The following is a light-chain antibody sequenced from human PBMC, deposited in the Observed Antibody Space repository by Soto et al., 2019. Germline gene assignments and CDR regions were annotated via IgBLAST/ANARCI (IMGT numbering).Light chain of an antibody. CDR1: QSVSSN. Sequence: EVVMPKSPATLSVSPGERATLSCRASQSVSSNLAWYQQKPGQAPRLLIYGASTRATGIPARFSGSGSGTEFTLTFSSLQSEDSAVYYCQQYSNWPFTFGGGTKVDIK. CDR2: GAS. J-gene: IGKJ4*01. CDR3: QQYSNWPFT. V-gene: IGKV3-15*01.